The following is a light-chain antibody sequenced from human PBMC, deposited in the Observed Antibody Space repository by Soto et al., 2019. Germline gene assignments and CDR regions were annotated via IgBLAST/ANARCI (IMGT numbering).Light chain of an antibody. CDR2: AAS. V-gene: IGKV1-17*01. CDR1: QGIGNA. CDR3: QQLYTYPLT. Sequence: IQMTQSPSSLSASVGDIVTITCRASQGIGNALGWYQQKPGKAPKXLIYAASTLQSGVPLRFSGSGSGTDFTLTISSLQTEDVATYYCQQLYTYPLTFGGGTKVDIK. J-gene: IGKJ4*01.